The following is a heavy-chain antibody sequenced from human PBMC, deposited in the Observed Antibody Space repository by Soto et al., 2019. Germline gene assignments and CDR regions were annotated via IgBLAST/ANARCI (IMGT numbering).Heavy chain of an antibody. CDR3: AREDSIIIPAVSDF. D-gene: IGHD2-2*01. J-gene: IGHJ4*02. CDR1: GFYFNNYG. V-gene: IGHV3-21*01. CDR2: VSKSDYT. Sequence: GGSLRLSCAVSGFYFNNYGINWVRQAPGKGLEWVSSVSKSDYTYYSDSVKGRFTISRDNAKNSVSLQMNSLRAEDTAVYYCAREDSIIIPAVSDFWGQGTLVTVSS.